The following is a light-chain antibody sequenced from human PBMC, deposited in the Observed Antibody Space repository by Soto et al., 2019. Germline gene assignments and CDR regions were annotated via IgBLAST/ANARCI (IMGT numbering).Light chain of an antibody. J-gene: IGKJ1*01. CDR1: ENVRTF. CDR3: QQHSHWPPWT. CDR2: GAS. Sequence: VLTQSPATLSLSPGERATLSCRASENVRTFVAWYQQKPGQAPRLLIYGASNRATDIPARFSGSGSGTEFTLTISSLEPEDFAVYYCQQHSHWPPWTFGQGTRVEIQ. V-gene: IGKV3-11*01.